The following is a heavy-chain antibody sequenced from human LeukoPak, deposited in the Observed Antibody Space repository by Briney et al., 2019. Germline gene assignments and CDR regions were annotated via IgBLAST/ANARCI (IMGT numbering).Heavy chain of an antibody. CDR2: IYYSGTT. J-gene: IGHJ4*02. CDR3: ARHLDYYGSGSYEY. D-gene: IGHD3-10*01. V-gene: IGHV4-59*08. Sequence: PSETLSLTCTVSGGSISSDYWSWIRQSPGKGLEWIGYIYYSGTTNYNPSLKSRVTISIDTSKSQFSLKLSSVTAADTAVYYCARHLDYYGSGSYEYWGQGTLVTVSS. CDR1: GGSISSDY.